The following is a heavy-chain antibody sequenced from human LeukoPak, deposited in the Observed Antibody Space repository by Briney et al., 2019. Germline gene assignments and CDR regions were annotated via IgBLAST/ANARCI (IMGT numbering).Heavy chain of an antibody. CDR2: INPNSGGT. CDR1: GYTFTGYY. V-gene: IGHV1-2*02. J-gene: IGHJ5*02. Sequence: ASVTVSFKASGYTFTGYYMHWVRQAPGQGLEWMGWINPNSGGTNYAQKFQGRVTMTRDTSISTAYMELSRLRSDDTAVYYCARGGVLLWFGDQNWFDPWGQGTLVTVSS. D-gene: IGHD3-10*01. CDR3: ARGGVLLWFGDQNWFDP.